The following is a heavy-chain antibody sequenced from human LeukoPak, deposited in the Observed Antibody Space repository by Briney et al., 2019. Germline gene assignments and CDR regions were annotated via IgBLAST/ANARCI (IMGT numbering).Heavy chain of an antibody. Sequence: PSETLSLTCTVSGYSISSGYYWGWIRQPPGKGLEWIGSIYHSGSTYYNPSLKSRVTISVDTSKNQFSLKLSSVTAADTAVYYCARDLHSGSILDYWGQGTLATVSS. CDR3: ARDLHSGSILDY. J-gene: IGHJ4*02. D-gene: IGHD1-26*01. CDR2: IYHSGST. CDR1: GYSISSGYY. V-gene: IGHV4-38-2*02.